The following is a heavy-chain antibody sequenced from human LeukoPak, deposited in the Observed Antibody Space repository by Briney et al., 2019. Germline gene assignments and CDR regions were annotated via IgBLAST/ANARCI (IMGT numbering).Heavy chain of an antibody. D-gene: IGHD6-19*01. CDR2: IIPIFGTA. Sequence: SVKVSCKASGGTFSSYAISWVRQAPGQGLEWMGGIIPIFGTANYAQKFQGRVTITADESTSTAYMELSSLRSEDTAVYYCARAVGYSSGWNTKYYYYYYGMDVWGQGTTVTVSS. V-gene: IGHV1-69*01. CDR3: ARAVGYSSGWNTKYYYYYYGMDV. J-gene: IGHJ6*02. CDR1: GGTFSSYA.